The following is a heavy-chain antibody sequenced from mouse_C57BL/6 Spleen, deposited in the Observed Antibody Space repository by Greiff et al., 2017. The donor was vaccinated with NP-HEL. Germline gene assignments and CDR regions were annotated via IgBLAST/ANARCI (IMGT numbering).Heavy chain of an antibody. CDR1: GYAFSSYW. V-gene: IGHV1-80*01. J-gene: IGHJ2*01. Sequence: VQLQQSGAELVKPGASVKISCKASGYAFSSYWMNWVKQRPGKGLEWIGQIYPGDGDTNYNGKFKGKATLTADKSSSTAYMQLSSLTSEDSAVYFCARRPIYYDYAFDYWGQGTTLTVSS. CDR2: IYPGDGDT. CDR3: ARRPIYYDYAFDY. D-gene: IGHD2-4*01.